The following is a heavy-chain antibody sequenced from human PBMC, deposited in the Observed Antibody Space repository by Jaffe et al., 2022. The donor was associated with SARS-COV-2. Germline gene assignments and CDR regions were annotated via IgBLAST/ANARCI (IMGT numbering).Heavy chain of an antibody. V-gene: IGHV4-59*01. CDR3: ARKASSGWFFDY. CDR1: GGSISGYY. CDR2: IYYSGGT. J-gene: IGHJ4*02. D-gene: IGHD6-19*01. Sequence: QVQLQESGPGLVKPSETLSLTCTVSGGSISGYYWSWIRRPPGKGLEWIAYIYYSGGTNYNPSLKSRVTISVDTSKNQFSLKLSSVTAADTAVYYCARKASSGWFFDYWGQGTLVTVSS.